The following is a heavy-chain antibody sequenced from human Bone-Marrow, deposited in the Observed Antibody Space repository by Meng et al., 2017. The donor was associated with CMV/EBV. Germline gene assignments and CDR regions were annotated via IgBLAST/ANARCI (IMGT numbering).Heavy chain of an antibody. Sequence: GESLKISCAASGFTFSSYSMNWVRQASGKGLEWVSSISSSSSYIYYADSVKGRFTISRDNAKNSLYLQMNSLRAEDTAVYYCARAKSYGGSFIFDYWGQGTLVTVS. V-gene: IGHV3-21*01. CDR1: GFTFSSYS. J-gene: IGHJ4*02. D-gene: IGHD1-26*01. CDR3: ARAKSYGGSFIFDY. CDR2: ISSSSSYI.